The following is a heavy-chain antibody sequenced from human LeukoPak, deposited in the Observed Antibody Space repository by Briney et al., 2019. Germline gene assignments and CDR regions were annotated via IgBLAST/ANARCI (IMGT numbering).Heavy chain of an antibody. CDR1: GGSITSYY. D-gene: IGHD4-17*01. CDR3: AREYPGGDLSDY. J-gene: IGHJ4*02. CDR2: IYYSGST. Sequence: SETLSLTCTVAGGSITSYYWSWIRQPPGKGLEWIGYIYYSGSTNYNPSLKSRVSISVDTSKNQFSLKLSSVTAADTGFYYCAREYPGGDLSDYWGQGTLVTVSS. V-gene: IGHV4-59*12.